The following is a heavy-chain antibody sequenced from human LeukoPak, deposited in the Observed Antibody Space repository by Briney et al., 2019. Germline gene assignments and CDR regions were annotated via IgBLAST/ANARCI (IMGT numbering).Heavy chain of an antibody. Sequence: PGGPLRLSCAASGFTVSSTYMRWVRQATGKGLEGIVYINYSGSSKYTPSLKSRVTISVDTSKNQFSLKLSSVTAADTAVYFCARDPHYGDILNDPFDIWGQGTMVT. V-gene: IGHV4-59*02. CDR1: GFTVSSTY. CDR3: ARDPHYGDILNDPFDI. D-gene: IGHD4-17*01. CDR2: INYSGSS. J-gene: IGHJ3*02.